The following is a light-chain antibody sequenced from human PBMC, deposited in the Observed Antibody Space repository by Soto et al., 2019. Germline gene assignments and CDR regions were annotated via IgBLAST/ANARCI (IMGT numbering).Light chain of an antibody. CDR3: AAWDDSLLRGV. CDR2: RNN. V-gene: IGLV1-47*01. Sequence: QSVLTQPPSASGTPGQRVTISCSGSSSNIGSNYVYWYQQLPGTAPKLLIYRNNQRPSGVPDRFSGYKSGTSASLAISGLRSEDEADYYCAAWDDSLLRGVLGTGTKLTVL. CDR1: SSNIGSNY. J-gene: IGLJ1*01.